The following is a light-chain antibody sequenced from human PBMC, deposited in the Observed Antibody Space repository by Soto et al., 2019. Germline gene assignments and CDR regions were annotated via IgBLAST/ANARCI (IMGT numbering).Light chain of an antibody. V-gene: IGKV3-11*01. CDR3: QQRSNWPLLT. J-gene: IGKJ4*01. CDR1: QSVSSY. Sequence: EIVLTQSPATLSLSPGERATLSCSASQSVSSYLAWYQQKPGQAPRLLIYDASNRATGIPARFSGSGSGTDFTLTISSLELEDFAVYYCQQRSNWPLLTFGGGTKVEIK. CDR2: DAS.